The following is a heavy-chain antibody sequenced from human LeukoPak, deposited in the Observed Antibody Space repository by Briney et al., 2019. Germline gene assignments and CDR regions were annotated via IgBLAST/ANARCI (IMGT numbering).Heavy chain of an antibody. CDR2: INPNSGGT. J-gene: IGHJ4*02. CDR1: GYTFTVYY. D-gene: IGHD6-13*01. V-gene: IGHV1-2*02. CDR3: ARSSSSSWYSGLSFDY. Sequence: ASVKVSCKASGYTFTVYYMHWVRQAPGQGLEWMGWINPNSGGTNYAQKFQGRVTMTRDTSINTAHMELTRLTSADTAMYYCARSSSSSWYSGLSFDYWGQGTLVTVSS.